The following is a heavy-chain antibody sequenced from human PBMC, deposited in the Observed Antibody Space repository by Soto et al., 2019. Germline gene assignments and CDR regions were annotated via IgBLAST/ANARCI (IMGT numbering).Heavy chain of an antibody. CDR1: GLTFSSSA. CDR3: ARQGVYNWFDP. CDR2: IDVGSANT. V-gene: IGHV1-58*01. J-gene: IGHJ5*02. Sequence: SVKVSCKASGLTFSSSAVHWVRQARGHRLEWIGWIDVGSANTNYAQMLQERVTISRDMSTSTAYMELSSLRPEDTAVYYCARQGVYNWFDPWGQGTLVTVSS.